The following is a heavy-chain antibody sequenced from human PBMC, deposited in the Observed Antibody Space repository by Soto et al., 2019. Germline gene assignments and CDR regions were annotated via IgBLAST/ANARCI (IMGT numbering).Heavy chain of an antibody. J-gene: IGHJ5*02. CDR1: GFTFSSYA. CDR2: ISGSGGST. V-gene: IGHV3-23*01. CDR3: AKAELITMVRGASGFDP. D-gene: IGHD3-10*01. Sequence: GGLRLSCAASGFTFSSYAMSWVRQAPGKGLEWVSAISGSGGSTYYADSVKGRFTISRDNSKNTLYLQMNSLRAEDTAVYYCAKAELITMVRGASGFDPWGQGTLVTVSS.